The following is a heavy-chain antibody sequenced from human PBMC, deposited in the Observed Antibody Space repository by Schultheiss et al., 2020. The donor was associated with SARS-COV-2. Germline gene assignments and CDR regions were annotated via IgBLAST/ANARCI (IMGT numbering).Heavy chain of an antibody. V-gene: IGHV1-18*01. Sequence: SVKVSCKASGGSFSSYGISWVRQAPGQGLEWMGWISAYNGNTNYAQKLQGRVTMTTDTSTSTAYMELRSLRSDDTAVYYCARAPPWYDILTGYSDYWGQGTLVTVSS. CDR1: GGSFSSYG. CDR3: ARAPPWYDILTGYSDY. CDR2: ISAYNGNT. D-gene: IGHD3-9*01. J-gene: IGHJ4*02.